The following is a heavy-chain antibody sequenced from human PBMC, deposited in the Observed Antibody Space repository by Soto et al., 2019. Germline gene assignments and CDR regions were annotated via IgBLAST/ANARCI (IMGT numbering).Heavy chain of an antibody. Sequence: QVQLVQSGAEVRKPESSVKVSCKASGGTFSNYAISWVRQAPGQGLEWMGGILPSLRTANYAQSFQGRITITADMSTSTVYLEMYSLRSEDTAVYYCARDRSEGLGPRPSYAYWGQGTLVTVSS. CDR1: GGTFSNYA. D-gene: IGHD2-2*01. CDR2: ILPSLRTA. CDR3: ARDRSEGLGPRPSYAY. J-gene: IGHJ4*02. V-gene: IGHV1-69*06.